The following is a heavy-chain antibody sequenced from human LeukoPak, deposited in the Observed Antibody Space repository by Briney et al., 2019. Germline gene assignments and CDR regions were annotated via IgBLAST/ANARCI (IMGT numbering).Heavy chain of an antibody. Sequence: SDTLSLTCTVSGGSISSYYRSWIRQPAGKGLEWIGRIYTSGSTNYNPSLKSRVTMSVDTSKNQFSLKLSSVTAADTAVYYCARAGSSGPVDDYWGQGTLVTVSS. CDR3: ARAGSSGPVDDY. CDR1: GGSISSYY. V-gene: IGHV4-4*07. J-gene: IGHJ4*02. CDR2: IYTSGST. D-gene: IGHD3-22*01.